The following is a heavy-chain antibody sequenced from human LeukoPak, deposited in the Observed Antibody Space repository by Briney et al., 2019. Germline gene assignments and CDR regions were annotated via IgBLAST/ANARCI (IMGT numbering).Heavy chain of an antibody. CDR1: GGSISSYY. CDR3: ARVPSTIFAVDIYFDY. CDR2: IYYSGST. D-gene: IGHD3-3*01. V-gene: IGHV4-59*01. Sequence: SETLSLTCTVSGGSISSYYWTWIRQPPGKGLEWLGYIYYSGSTNYNPSLKSRVTISVDTSKNQFSLKLSSVTAADTAVYYCARVPSTIFAVDIYFDYWGQGTLVTVSS. J-gene: IGHJ4*02.